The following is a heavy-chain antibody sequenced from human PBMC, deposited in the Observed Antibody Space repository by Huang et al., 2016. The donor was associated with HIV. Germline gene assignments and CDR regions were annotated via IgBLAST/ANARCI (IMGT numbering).Heavy chain of an antibody. Sequence: QVQLLQSGAEVKKPGSSVKVSCKASGGPFRRYSIAWVRQAPGQGREWVARLMPVVDSPNYAQKLQGRGRVTAGESTSTVYMELRDLRPDDTAVYFCARGSLEYSVSSSLDYWGQGTHVTVSS. CDR3: ARGSLEYSVSSSLDY. CDR2: LMPVVDSP. V-gene: IGHV1-69*11. D-gene: IGHD4-4*01. J-gene: IGHJ4*02. CDR1: GGPFRRYS.